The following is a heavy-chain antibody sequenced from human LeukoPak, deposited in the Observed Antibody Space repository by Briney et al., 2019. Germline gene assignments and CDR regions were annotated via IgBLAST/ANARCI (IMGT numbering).Heavy chain of an antibody. V-gene: IGHV4-39*07. Sequence: SETLSLTCTVSGGSISSSSYYWGWIRQPPGKGLEWIGSIYYSGSTYYNPSLKSRVTISVDRSKNQFSLKLSSVTAADTAVYYCARVARGVVVPAAKTFDYWGQGTLVTVSS. CDR2: IYYSGST. CDR3: ARVARGVVVPAAKTFDY. J-gene: IGHJ4*02. D-gene: IGHD2-2*01. CDR1: GGSISSSSYY.